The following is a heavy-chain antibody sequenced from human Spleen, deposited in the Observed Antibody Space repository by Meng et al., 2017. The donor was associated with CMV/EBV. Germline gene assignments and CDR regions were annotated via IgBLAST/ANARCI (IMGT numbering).Heavy chain of an antibody. V-gene: IGHV1-69*02. CDR3: ASSYCSNNNCLPYYFDY. CDR1: GGTFSSYT. J-gene: IGHJ4*02. Sequence: SVKVSCKASGGTFSSYTISWVRQAPGQGLEWMGRIIPILGIANYPQKFQGRVTITADKSTSTAYMELSSLRSEDTAVYFCASSYCSNNNCLPYYFDYWGQGALVTVSS. CDR2: IIPILGIA. D-gene: IGHD2-2*01.